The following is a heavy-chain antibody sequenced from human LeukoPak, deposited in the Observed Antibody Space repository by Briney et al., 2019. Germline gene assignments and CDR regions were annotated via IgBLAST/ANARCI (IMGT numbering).Heavy chain of an antibody. D-gene: IGHD5-24*01. CDR1: GFTFSTYW. V-gene: IGHV3-7*01. Sequence: GGSLRLSCATSGFTFSTYWMSWVRQAPGKGLEWVANIKQDGSETYYADSVKGQFTIFRDNAKNSLYLQMDSLRVEDTAVYYCANGDGFDYWGQGTLVIVSS. CDR2: IKQDGSET. J-gene: IGHJ4*02. CDR3: ANGDGFDY.